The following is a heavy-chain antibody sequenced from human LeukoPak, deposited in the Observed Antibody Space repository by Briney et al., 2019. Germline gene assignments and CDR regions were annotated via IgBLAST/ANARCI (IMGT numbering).Heavy chain of an antibody. D-gene: IGHD3-9*01. J-gene: IGHJ6*03. CDR2: INHSGST. CDR1: GGSFSGYY. CDR3: ARGPTYYDILTGRNRAGLMDV. V-gene: IGHV4-34*01. Sequence: PSETLSLTCAVYGGSFSGYYWSWIRQPPGKGLEWIGEINHSGSTNYNPSLKSRVTISVDTSKNQFSLKLSSVTAADTAVYYCARGPTYYDILTGRNRAGLMDVWAKGPRSPSP.